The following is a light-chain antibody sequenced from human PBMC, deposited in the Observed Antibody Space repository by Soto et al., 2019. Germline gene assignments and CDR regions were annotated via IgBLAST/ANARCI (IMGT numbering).Light chain of an antibody. J-gene: IGLJ2*01. CDR2: EVN. CDR1: SSDVGGYKY. CDR3: QTWGTGIHVV. Sequence: QSALTQPPSASGSPGQSVTISCTGTSSDVGGYKYVSWYQQHPGKAPKLMIFEVNKRPSGVPDRFSGSKSGNTASLTVSGLQAEDEADYYCQTWGTGIHVVFGGGTKLTVL. V-gene: IGLV2-8*01.